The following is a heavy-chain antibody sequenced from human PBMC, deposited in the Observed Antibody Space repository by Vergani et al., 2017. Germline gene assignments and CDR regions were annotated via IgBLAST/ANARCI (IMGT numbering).Heavy chain of an antibody. Sequence: QVQLQESGPGLLKPSQTLSLTCTVSGGSLRSGSYYWSWVRQRPGKGLEWIGYIYNSGSTYYNPSLKSRLTISVDASKNQFSLKLSSVTAADTAVYYCARQDDHNGKPGAFHIWGQGTKVTVSS. J-gene: IGHJ3*02. D-gene: IGHD2-8*01. CDR1: GGSLRSGSYY. CDR2: IYNSGST. CDR3: ARQDDHNGKPGAFHI. V-gene: IGHV4-31*03.